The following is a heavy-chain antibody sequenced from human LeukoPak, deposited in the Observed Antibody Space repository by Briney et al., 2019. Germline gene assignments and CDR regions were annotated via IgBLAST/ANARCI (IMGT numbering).Heavy chain of an antibody. J-gene: IGHJ4*02. CDR3: ARSFLKYYYDSSGLFDY. V-gene: IGHV3-48*03. CDR2: ISSSGSTI. CDR1: GFTFSSYE. Sequence: PGGSLRLSCAASGFTFSSYEMNWVRQAPGKGLEWVSYISSSGSTIYYADSVKGRFTISRDNAKNSLYLQMNSLRAEGTAVYYCARSFLKYYYDSSGLFDYWGQGTLVTVSS. D-gene: IGHD3-22*01.